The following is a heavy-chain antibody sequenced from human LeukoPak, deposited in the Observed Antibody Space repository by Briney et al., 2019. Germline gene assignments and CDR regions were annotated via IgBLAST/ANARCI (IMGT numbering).Heavy chain of an antibody. D-gene: IGHD6-13*01. Sequence: PSETLSLTCTVSGGSISSSSYYWGWIRQPPGKGLEWIGSIYYSGSTYYNPSLKSRVTISVDTSKNQFSLKLSSVTAADTAVYYCARGFLQQLVLDWGQGTLVTVSS. V-gene: IGHV4-39*01. J-gene: IGHJ4*02. CDR2: IYYSGST. CDR3: ARGFLQQLVLD. CDR1: GGSISSSSYY.